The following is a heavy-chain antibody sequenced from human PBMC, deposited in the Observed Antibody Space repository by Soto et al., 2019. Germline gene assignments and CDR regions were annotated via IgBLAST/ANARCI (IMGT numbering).Heavy chain of an antibody. J-gene: IGHJ3*02. CDR1: GFTFSSYG. CDR3: AKDYGGNPGGAFDI. D-gene: IGHD4-17*01. CDR2: ISYDGSNK. Sequence: GGSLRLSCAASGFTFSSYGMHWVRQAPGKGLEWVAVISYDGSNKYYADSVKGRFTISRDNSKNTLYLQMNSLRAEDTAVYYCAKDYGGNPGGAFDIWGQGTMVTVSS. V-gene: IGHV3-30*18.